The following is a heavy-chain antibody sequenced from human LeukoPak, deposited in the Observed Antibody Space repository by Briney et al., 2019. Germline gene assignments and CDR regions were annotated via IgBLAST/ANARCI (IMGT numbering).Heavy chain of an antibody. V-gene: IGHV4-4*07. CDR3: ARQGYTASRFSQDY. J-gene: IGHJ4*02. CDR2: IYTTGST. D-gene: IGHD5-12*01. Sequence: SDTLSLTCTVSGGSINSYYWSWVRQPAGKGLEWIGRIYTTGSTNYNPSLKSRVTMSIDTSKNQFSLNLNSVTAADTAIYYCARQGYTASRFSQDYWGQGTLVTVSS. CDR1: GGSINSYY.